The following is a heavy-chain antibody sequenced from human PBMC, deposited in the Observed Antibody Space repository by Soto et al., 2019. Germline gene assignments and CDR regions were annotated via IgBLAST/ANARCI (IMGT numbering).Heavy chain of an antibody. Sequence: PGGSLRLSCAVSGFICSSYDMSWVRQAPGKGLEWVSTILVGGSTHYEDSVKGRFTISRDTSKNTVYLQVNGLTAGDTAVYYCAKATATGGGAFEIYGQGTMVTVSS. CDR2: ILVGGST. CDR1: GFICSSYD. CDR3: AKATATGGGAFEI. J-gene: IGHJ3*02. V-gene: IGHV3-23*01. D-gene: IGHD2-8*02.